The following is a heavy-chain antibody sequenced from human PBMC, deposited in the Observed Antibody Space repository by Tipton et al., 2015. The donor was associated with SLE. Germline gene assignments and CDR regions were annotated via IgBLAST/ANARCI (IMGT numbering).Heavy chain of an antibody. J-gene: IGHJ4*02. CDR1: GGSVSSGSYS. V-gene: IGHV4-61*01. CDR3: ARDYFDASGYSYIDT. Sequence: TLSLTCTVSGGSVSSGSYSWSWIRQPPGKGLEWIGYIYYSGFTKYNPSLKSRVTISLDTSKNQVSLKLSSVTPADTALYFCARDYFDASGYSYIDTWGQGTLVTVSS. D-gene: IGHD3-22*01. CDR2: IYYSGFT.